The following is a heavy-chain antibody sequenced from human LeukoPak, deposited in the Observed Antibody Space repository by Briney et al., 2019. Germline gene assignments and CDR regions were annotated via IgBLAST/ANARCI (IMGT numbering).Heavy chain of an antibody. CDR2: INPSGGNT. CDR3: ARGLGSGTYYGY. CDR1: GYTFTTYY. Sequence: ASVKVSCKASGYTFTTYYIHWVRQAPGRGLEWMGMINPSGGNTAYAQKFQGRVTVTRDTSTSTVYMELSSLRSEDTAVYYCARGLGSGTYYGYWGQGTLVTVSS. J-gene: IGHJ4*02. V-gene: IGHV1-46*01. D-gene: IGHD3-10*01.